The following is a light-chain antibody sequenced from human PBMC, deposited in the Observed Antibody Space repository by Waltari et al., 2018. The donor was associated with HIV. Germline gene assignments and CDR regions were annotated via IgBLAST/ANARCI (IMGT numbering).Light chain of an antibody. J-gene: IGKJ5*01. CDR1: QNINNY. Sequence: DIQMTQSPSSLSASVGDTPTITCRPSQNINNYLNWYQQRPGKPPNRLIHGASSLQPGVPSRFSARTSGANFTLTITRLQPEDFASYYCQQSFSAAITLGQGTRL. V-gene: IGKV1-39*01. CDR3: QQSFSAAIT. CDR2: GAS.